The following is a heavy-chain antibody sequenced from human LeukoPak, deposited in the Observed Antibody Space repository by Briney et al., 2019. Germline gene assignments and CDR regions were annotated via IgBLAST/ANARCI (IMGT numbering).Heavy chain of an antibody. CDR1: GGTFSSYA. CDR2: IIPIFGTA. J-gene: IGHJ4*02. Sequence: VASVKVSCKASGGTFSSYAISWVRQAPGQGLEWMGGIIPIFGTANYAQKFQGRVTITADESTSTAYMELSSLRSEDTAIYYCAKGANSGYYLKPIDYWGQGTLVTVSS. D-gene: IGHD3-22*01. V-gene: IGHV1-69*13. CDR3: AKGANSGYYLKPIDY.